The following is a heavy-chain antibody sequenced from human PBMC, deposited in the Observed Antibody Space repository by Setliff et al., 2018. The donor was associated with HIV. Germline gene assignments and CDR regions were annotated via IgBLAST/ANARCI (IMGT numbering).Heavy chain of an antibody. D-gene: IGHD5-12*01. CDR2: IHTEQGFP. CDR1: GYSFTNYA. CDR3: AVDRHAFDI. J-gene: IGHJ3*02. V-gene: IGHV7-4-1*02. Sequence: ASVKVSCKASGYSFTNYAINWLRQAPGRGLEWMGWIHTEQGFPMYAQGFTGRFVFSLDPSVSTAYLQINSLNPDDGAVYYSAVDRHAFDIWGQGTVVTVSS.